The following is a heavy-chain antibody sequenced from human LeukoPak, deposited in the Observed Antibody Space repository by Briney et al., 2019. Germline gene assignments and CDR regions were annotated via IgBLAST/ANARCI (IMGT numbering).Heavy chain of an antibody. CDR1: GFTFRTFA. J-gene: IGHJ4*02. D-gene: IGHD6-19*01. Sequence: GGSLRLSCAASGFTFRTFAMDWVHQAPGKGLEWVAAIWFDGTEGPDKNYADSVRGRFLISRDDSKNTLFLQMNNLRAEDTAVYYCAKEAGSGWRYFDNWGQGTLVTVSS. CDR2: IWFDGTEGPDK. CDR3: AKEAGSGWRYFDN. V-gene: IGHV3-33*06.